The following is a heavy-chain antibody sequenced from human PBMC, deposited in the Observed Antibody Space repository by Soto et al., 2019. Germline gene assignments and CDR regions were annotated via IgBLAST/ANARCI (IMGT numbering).Heavy chain of an antibody. V-gene: IGHV3-23*01. J-gene: IGHJ4*02. D-gene: IGHD1-26*01. CDR2: ISGSGGST. Sequence: VGSLRLSCAASGFTFSSYAMSWVCQAPGKGLEWVSAISGSGGSTYYADSVKGRFTISRDNSKNTLYLQMNSLRAEDTAVYYCAKAVGWEYYFDYWGQGTLVTVSS. CDR1: GFTFSSYA. CDR3: AKAVGWEYYFDY.